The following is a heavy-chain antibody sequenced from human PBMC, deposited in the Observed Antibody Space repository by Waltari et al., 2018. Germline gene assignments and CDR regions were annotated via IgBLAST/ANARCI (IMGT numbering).Heavy chain of an antibody. J-gene: IGHJ6*03. CDR1: GYSISRGYY. V-gene: IGHV4-38-2*02. CDR2: IYHSGST. CDR3: ARADTVVASGRAYYYYYYMDV. Sequence: QVQLQESGPGLVKPSETLSLPCTVSGYSISRGYYWGWILQHPGQGLGWIGSIYHSGSTYYNPSLKSRVTISVDTSKNQFSLKLSSVTAADTAVYYCARADTVVASGRAYYYYYYMDVWGKGTTVTISS. D-gene: IGHD2-15*01.